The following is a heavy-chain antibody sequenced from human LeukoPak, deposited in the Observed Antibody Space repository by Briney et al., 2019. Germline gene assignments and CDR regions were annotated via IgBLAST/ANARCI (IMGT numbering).Heavy chain of an antibody. V-gene: IGHV3-23*01. J-gene: IGHJ6*02. D-gene: IGHD2-2*01. Sequence: GGSLRLSCAASGFTFSSYSMNWVRQAPGKGLEWVSAISGSGGSTYYADSVKGRFTISRDNSKNTLYLQMNSLRAEDTAVYYCAKDRWSSYYYYGMDVWGQGTTVTVSS. CDR2: ISGSGGST. CDR3: AKDRWSSYYYYGMDV. CDR1: GFTFSSYS.